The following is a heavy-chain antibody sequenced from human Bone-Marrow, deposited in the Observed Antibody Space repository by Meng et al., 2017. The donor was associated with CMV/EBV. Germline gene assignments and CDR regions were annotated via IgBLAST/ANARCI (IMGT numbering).Heavy chain of an antibody. Sequence: GESLKISCAASGLTFSSYWMSWVRQAPGKGLEWVANIKQDGGEKYYVDSVKGRFTISRDNAKNSLYLQMNSLRAEDTAVYYCARVAVFGVVIPAGRYFDLWGRGTLVTVSS. V-gene: IGHV3-7*01. D-gene: IGHD3-3*01. CDR2: IKQDGGEK. CDR1: GLTFSSYW. J-gene: IGHJ2*01. CDR3: ARVAVFGVVIPAGRYFDL.